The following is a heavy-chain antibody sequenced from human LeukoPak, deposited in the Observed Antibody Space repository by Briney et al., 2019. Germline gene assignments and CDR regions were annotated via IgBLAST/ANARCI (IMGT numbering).Heavy chain of an antibody. CDR2: IWFDGSNK. Sequence: VGSLRLSCAASGFAFSNSGMHWVRQAPGKGLEWVAVIWFDGSNKYYADSVQGRFTISRDNYKKTLFLQMNSLRAEDTAVYYCARDSYGTFASLGDWGQGTLVTVSS. D-gene: IGHD1-26*01. CDR3: ARDSYGTFASLGD. J-gene: IGHJ4*02. CDR1: GFAFSNSG. V-gene: IGHV3-33*01.